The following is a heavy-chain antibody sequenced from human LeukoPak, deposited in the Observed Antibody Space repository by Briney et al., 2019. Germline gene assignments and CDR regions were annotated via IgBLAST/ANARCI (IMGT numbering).Heavy chain of an antibody. D-gene: IGHD3-3*01. CDR1: GFTFSSYS. Sequence: GGSLRLSCAASGFTFSSYSMNWVRQAPGKGLEWVASISNSSSYIYYADSVKGRFTISRDNAKNSLYLQMNSLRAEDTAVYYCARGGVRFLEWLSPWFDPWGQGTLVTVSS. J-gene: IGHJ5*02. CDR2: ISNSSSYI. CDR3: ARGGVRFLEWLSPWFDP. V-gene: IGHV3-21*01.